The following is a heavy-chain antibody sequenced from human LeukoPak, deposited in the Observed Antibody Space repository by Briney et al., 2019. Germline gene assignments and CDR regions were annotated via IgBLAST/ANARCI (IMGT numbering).Heavy chain of an antibody. CDR1: GFTFSGYS. J-gene: IGHJ4*02. CDR3: ARLGSSSMYYFDY. Sequence: GGSLRLSCAASGFTFSGYSMNWVRQAPGKGLEWVSSISSSSSYIYYADSVKGRFTISRDNAKNSLYLQMNSLRAEDTAVYYCARLGSSSMYYFDYWGQGTLVTVSS. D-gene: IGHD6-13*01. V-gene: IGHV3-21*01. CDR2: ISSSSSYI.